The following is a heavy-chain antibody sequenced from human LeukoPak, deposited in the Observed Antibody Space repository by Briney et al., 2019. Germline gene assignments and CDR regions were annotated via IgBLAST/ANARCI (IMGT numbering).Heavy chain of an antibody. CDR2: IYYSGST. D-gene: IGHD4-17*01. CDR1: GGPISSGGYY. J-gene: IGHJ3*02. CDR3: ARDAAYGDYGGLAFDI. Sequence: SETLSLTCTVSGGPISSGGYYWSWIRQHPGKGLEWIGYIYYSGSTYYNPSLKSRVTISVDTSKNQFSLKLSSVTAADTAVYYCARDAAYGDYGGLAFDIWGQGTMVTVSS. V-gene: IGHV4-31*03.